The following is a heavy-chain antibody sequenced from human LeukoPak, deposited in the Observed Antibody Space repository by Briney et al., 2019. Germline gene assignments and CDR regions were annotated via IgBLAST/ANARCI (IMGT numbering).Heavy chain of an antibody. V-gene: IGHV4-59*12. CDR3: ARVATAGAYNWFDP. J-gene: IGHJ5*02. Sequence: SETLSLTCTVSGGSISSYYWSWIRQPPGKGLEWIGYIYYSGSTNYNPSLKSRVTISVDTSKNQFSLKLSSVTAADTAVYYCARVATAGAYNWFDPWGQGTLVTVSS. CDR2: IYYSGST. CDR1: GGSISSYY. D-gene: IGHD4/OR15-4a*01.